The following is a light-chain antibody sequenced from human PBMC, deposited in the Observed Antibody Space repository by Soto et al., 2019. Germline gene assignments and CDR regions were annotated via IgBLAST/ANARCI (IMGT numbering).Light chain of an antibody. CDR2: DVS. CDR3: TPYTTSATVV. CDR1: SSDVGGYDY. V-gene: IGLV2-14*03. J-gene: IGLJ2*01. Sequence: QSALTQPASVSGSPGQSVTISCTGTSSDVGGYDYVSWYQQYPGKAPKVMIYDVSNRPSGVSNRFSGSKSGNTASLTISGLQAEDEAHYYCTPYTTSATVVFGGGTKLTVL.